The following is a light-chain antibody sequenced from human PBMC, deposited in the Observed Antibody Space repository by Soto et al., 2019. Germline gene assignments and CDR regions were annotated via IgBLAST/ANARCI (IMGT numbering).Light chain of an antibody. CDR1: QSVSSN. V-gene: IGKV3-15*01. CDR2: GAS. CDR3: QQFYKCPRT. Sequence: EIVMTQSPGTLSVSPGERATLSCRASQSVSSNLAWYQQKPGQAPRLLIYGASTRATGIPARFSGSGSETEFTLTISSLQSEDFAVYYCQQFYKCPRTFGQGTKV. J-gene: IGKJ1*01.